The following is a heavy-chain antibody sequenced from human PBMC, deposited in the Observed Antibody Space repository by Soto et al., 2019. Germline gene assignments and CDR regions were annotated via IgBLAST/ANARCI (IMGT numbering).Heavy chain of an antibody. CDR2: IGTAGDT. D-gene: IGHD1-26*01. Sequence: EVQLVESGGGLVQPGGALRLSCAASGFTFSSYDMHWVRQATGKGLEWVSAIGTAGDTYYPGSVKGRFTISRENAKNSLYLQMNSLRAEDTAVYYCARDVFSGATSPYYYYGMDVWGQGTTVTVSS. V-gene: IGHV3-13*01. CDR3: ARDVFSGATSPYYYYGMDV. J-gene: IGHJ6*02. CDR1: GFTFSSYD.